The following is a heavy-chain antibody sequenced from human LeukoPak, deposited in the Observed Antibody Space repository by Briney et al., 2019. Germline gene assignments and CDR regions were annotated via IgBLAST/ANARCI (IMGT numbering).Heavy chain of an antibody. J-gene: IGHJ3*02. D-gene: IGHD3-16*02. CDR1: GYSFTNYW. CDR2: IYPGDSDT. V-gene: IGHV5-51*01. Sequence: GESLKISCKGSGYSFTNYWIGWVRQMPGKGLEWMGIIYPGDSDTTYKPSFQGQVTISADKSISTAYLQWSSLKASDTAMYYCARSRAETVPVWGSYRHHDAFDMWGQGTMVTVSS. CDR3: ARSRAETVPVWGSYRHHDAFDM.